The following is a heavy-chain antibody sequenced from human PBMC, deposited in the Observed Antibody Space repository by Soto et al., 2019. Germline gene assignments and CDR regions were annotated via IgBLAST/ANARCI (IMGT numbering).Heavy chain of an antibody. D-gene: IGHD3-9*01. CDR3: ARSITFDWLFFDN. Sequence: PSETLSLTCAFSCGSIIRSNWWSWVRQPPGKGLEWIGEIYHSGSTNYHPSLKSRVTISVDKSKNQFSLKLTSLTAADTAVYYCARSITFDWLFFDNWGQGTLVTVSS. J-gene: IGHJ4*02. V-gene: IGHV4-4*02. CDR1: CGSIIRSNW. CDR2: IYHSGST.